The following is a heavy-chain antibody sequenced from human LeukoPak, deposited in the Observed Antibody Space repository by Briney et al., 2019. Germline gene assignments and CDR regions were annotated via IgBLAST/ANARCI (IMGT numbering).Heavy chain of an antibody. D-gene: IGHD3-10*01. CDR2: IYYSGST. Sequence: KPSETLSLTCIVSGGSISSYYWSWIRQPPGKGLEWIGYIYYSGSTNYNPSLKSRVTISVDTSKNQFSLKLSSVTAADTAVYYCARGGRDTGPYWYFDLWGRGTLVTVSS. CDR1: GGSISSYY. CDR3: ARGGRDTGPYWYFDL. J-gene: IGHJ2*01. V-gene: IGHV4-59*01.